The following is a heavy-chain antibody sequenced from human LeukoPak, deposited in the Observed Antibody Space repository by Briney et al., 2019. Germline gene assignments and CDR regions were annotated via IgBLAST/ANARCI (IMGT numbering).Heavy chain of an antibody. V-gene: IGHV3-21*01. CDR3: AREGGYYDSSGNFDY. Sequence: KAGGSLRLSCAASGFTFSSYSMNWVRQAPGKGLEWVSSISSSSSYIYYADSVKGRFTISRDNAKNSLYLQMNSLRAEDTAVYYCAREGGYYDSSGNFDYWGQGTLVTVYS. D-gene: IGHD3-22*01. J-gene: IGHJ4*02. CDR1: GFTFSSYS. CDR2: ISSSSSYI.